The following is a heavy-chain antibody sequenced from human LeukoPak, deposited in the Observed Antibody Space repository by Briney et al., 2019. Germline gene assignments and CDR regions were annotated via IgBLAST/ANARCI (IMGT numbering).Heavy chain of an antibody. V-gene: IGHV1-2*02. D-gene: IGHD3-10*01. CDR3: ARGDGSGSYYNPIY. CDR2: INPNSGGT. CDR1: GYTFTGYY. J-gene: IGHJ4*02. Sequence: GASVKVSCKASGYTFTGYYMHWVRQAPGQGLEWMGWINPNSGGTNYAQKFQGRVTMTRDTSITTAYMELSSLSSDDTAVYYCARGDGSGSYYNPIYWGQGTLVTVSS.